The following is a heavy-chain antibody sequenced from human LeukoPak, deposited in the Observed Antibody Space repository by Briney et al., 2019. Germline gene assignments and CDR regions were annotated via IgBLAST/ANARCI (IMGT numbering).Heavy chain of an antibody. J-gene: IGHJ5*02. CDR2: IYYSGST. D-gene: IGHD3-22*01. CDR1: GGSISSYY. Sequence: SETLSLTCTVSGGSISSYYWSWIRQPPGKGLEYIGYIYYSGSTNYNPSLKSRVTMSVDTSKSQFSLKVRSVTAADTAVYYCARGTMMVGPWGQGTLVTVSS. CDR3: ARGTMMVGP. V-gene: IGHV4-59*01.